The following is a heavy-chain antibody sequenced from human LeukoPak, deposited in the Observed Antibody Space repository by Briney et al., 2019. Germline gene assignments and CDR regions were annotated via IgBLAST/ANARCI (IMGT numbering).Heavy chain of an antibody. CDR1: GGSISSSSYY. D-gene: IGHD6-13*01. Sequence: SETLSLTCTVSGGSISSSSYYWGWIRQPPGKGLEWIGSIYYSGSTYYNPSLKSRVTISVDTSKNQFSLKLSSVTAADTAVYYCARESGSSSWYFPYYFDYWGQGTLVTVSS. CDR3: ARESGSSSWYFPYYFDY. V-gene: IGHV4-39*07. J-gene: IGHJ4*02. CDR2: IYYSGST.